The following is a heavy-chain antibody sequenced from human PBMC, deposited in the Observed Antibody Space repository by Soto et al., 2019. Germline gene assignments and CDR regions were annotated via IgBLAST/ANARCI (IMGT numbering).Heavy chain of an antibody. V-gene: IGHV3-33*03. CDR1: GFNISSHG. Sequence: GGSLSLYCVASGFNISSHGMHWVRQAPGKGLEWVSFIWDDGRDKYYADSVEGRFLISRDNSKNTMNLQVKRLRPEDTALYYCVRGATTTGWFDAFDLWGRGTMVTVSS. D-gene: IGHD6-19*01. CDR3: VRGATTTGWFDAFDL. J-gene: IGHJ3*01. CDR2: IWDDGRDK.